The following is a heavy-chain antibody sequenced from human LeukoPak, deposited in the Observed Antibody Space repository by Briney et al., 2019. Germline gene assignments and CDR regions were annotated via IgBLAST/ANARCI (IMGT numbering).Heavy chain of an antibody. CDR3: AKDGGSGSYLGYYGMDV. CDR2: ISWNSGST. J-gene: IGHJ6*02. V-gene: IGHV3-9*01. Sequence: PGRSLRLSCVASGFTFDDYAMHWVRQVPGKGLEWVSGISWNSGSTGYADSVKGRFTISRDNANHSLYLQMNSLSADDTALYYCAKDGGSGSYLGYYGMDVWGQGTTVTVSS. D-gene: IGHD1-26*01. CDR1: GFTFDDYA.